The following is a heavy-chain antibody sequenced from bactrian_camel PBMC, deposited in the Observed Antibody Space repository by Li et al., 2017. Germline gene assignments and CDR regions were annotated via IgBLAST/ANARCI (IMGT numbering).Heavy chain of an antibody. J-gene: IGHJ4*01. CDR3: AASTLSWSCPDRPDDFR. V-gene: IGHV3S1*01. CDR1: RYTATSDC. Sequence: HVQLVESGGGSVQAGGSLRLSCVASRYTATSDCMGWFRQVPGKEREGVAAIAPATGTTFYSDSVKGRFTISHVNANNTLHLQMNSLKPEDSAMYYCAASTLSWSCPDRPDDFRWGQGTQVTVS. CDR2: IAPATGTT. D-gene: IGHD2*01.